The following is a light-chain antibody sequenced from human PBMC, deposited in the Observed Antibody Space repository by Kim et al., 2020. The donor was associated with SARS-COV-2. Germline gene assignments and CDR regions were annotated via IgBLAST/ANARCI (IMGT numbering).Light chain of an antibody. J-gene: IGLJ1*01. CDR3: SSYAGSNNYV. CDR1: SSAVGNYNS. CDR2: EVT. Sequence: GQAATIPSTGTSSAVGNYNSVYWYQQHPGKAPKLMIYEVTKRPSGVPDRFSGSKSGNTASLTVSGLQAEDEAEYYCSSYAGSNNYVSGTGTKVTVL. V-gene: IGLV2-8*01.